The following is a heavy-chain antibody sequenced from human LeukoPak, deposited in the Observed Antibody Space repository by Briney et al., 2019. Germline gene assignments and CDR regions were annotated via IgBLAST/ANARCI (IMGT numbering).Heavy chain of an antibody. CDR3: ARGSSSWYVDYYYGMDV. CDR2: FDPEDGET. J-gene: IGHJ6*02. V-gene: IGHV1-24*01. CDR1: GYTLTELS. Sequence: ASVKVSCKVSGYTLTELSMHWVRQAPGKGLEWMGGFDPEDGETIYAQKFQGRVTMTRNTSISTAYMELSSLRSEDTAVYYCARGSSSWYVDYYYGMDVWGQGTTVTVSS. D-gene: IGHD6-13*01.